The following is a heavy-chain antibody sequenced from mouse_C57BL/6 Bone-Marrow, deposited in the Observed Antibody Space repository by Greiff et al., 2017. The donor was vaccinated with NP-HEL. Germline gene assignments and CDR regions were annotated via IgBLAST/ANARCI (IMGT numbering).Heavy chain of an antibody. J-gene: IGHJ2*01. V-gene: IGHV1-69*01. CDR3: ARSDLLRFDY. CDR1: GYTFTSYW. CDR2: IDPSDSYT. Sequence: QVQLQQPGAELVMPGASVKLSCKASGYTFTSYWMHCVKQRPGQGLEWIGEIDPSDSYTNYNQKFKGKSTLTVDKSSSTAYMQLSSLTSEDSAVYYCARSDLLRFDYWGQGTTLTVSS. D-gene: IGHD1-1*01.